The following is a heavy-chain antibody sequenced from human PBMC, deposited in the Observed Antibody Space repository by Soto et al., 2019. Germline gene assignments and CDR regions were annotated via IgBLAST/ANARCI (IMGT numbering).Heavy chain of an antibody. D-gene: IGHD2-15*01. CDR1: GYSFTSYW. CDR2: IYPGDSDT. Sequence: GESLKISCKGSGYSFTSYWIGWVRQMPGKGLEWMGTIYPGDSDTRYSPSFQGQVTISADKSISTAYLQWSSLKASDTAMYYCATRYCSGGSCYSSLIDAFDIWGQGTMVTVSS. J-gene: IGHJ3*02. CDR3: ATRYCSGGSCYSSLIDAFDI. V-gene: IGHV5-51*01.